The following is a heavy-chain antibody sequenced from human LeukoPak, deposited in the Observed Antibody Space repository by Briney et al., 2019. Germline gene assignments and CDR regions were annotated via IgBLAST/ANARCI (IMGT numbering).Heavy chain of an antibody. CDR3: AKPHYYGSGSYSYYYGMDV. CDR1: GFTFSSYA. Sequence: GGSLRLSCAASGFTFSSYAMSWVRQAPGKGLEWVAAISGSGGSTYYADSVKGRFTISRDNSKNTLYLQMNSLRAKDTAVYYCAKPHYYGSGSYSYYYGMDVWGKGTTVTVSS. V-gene: IGHV3-23*01. D-gene: IGHD3-10*01. CDR2: ISGSGGST. J-gene: IGHJ6*04.